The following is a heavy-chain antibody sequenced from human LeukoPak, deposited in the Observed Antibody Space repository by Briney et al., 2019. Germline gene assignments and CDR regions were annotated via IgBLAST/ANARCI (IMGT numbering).Heavy chain of an antibody. CDR2: IKSKTDGGTT. CDR3: TTSRVTVAVFDY. Sequence: GGSLRLSCAASGFTFSNAWTSWVRQAPGKGLEWVGRIKSKTDGGTTDYAAPVKGRFTISRDDSKNTLCLQMNSLKTEDTAVYYCTTSRVTVAVFDYWGQGTLVTVSS. D-gene: IGHD4-23*01. V-gene: IGHV3-15*01. J-gene: IGHJ4*02. CDR1: GFTFSNAW.